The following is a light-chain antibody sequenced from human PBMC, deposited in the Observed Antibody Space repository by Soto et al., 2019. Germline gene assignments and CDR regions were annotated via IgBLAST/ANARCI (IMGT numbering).Light chain of an antibody. Sequence: DIQMTQSPSTLSASVGDRVTVTCRASQSISNWLAWYQQKPGKAPKVLIYDASSLESGVPSRFSGSGSGTQFTLTISSLQPDDFATYYCQQYNSYSRTFGQGTKV. CDR1: QSISNW. J-gene: IGKJ1*01. CDR3: QQYNSYSRT. V-gene: IGKV1-5*01. CDR2: DAS.